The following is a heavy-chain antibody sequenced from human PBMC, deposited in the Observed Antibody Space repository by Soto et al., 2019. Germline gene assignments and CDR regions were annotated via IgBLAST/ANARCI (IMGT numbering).Heavy chain of an antibody. V-gene: IGHV4-31*03. CDR3: ARDQITMVRGVYQPYGMDV. CDR1: GCSISSGGYY. CDR2: IYYSGST. Sequence: PSETLSLTCTVSGCSISSGGYYWSWIRQHPGKGLEWIGYIYYSGSTYYNPSLKSRVTISVDTSKNQFSLKLSSVTAADTAVYYCARDQITMVRGVYQPYGMDVWGKGTTVTVSS. D-gene: IGHD3-10*01. J-gene: IGHJ6*04.